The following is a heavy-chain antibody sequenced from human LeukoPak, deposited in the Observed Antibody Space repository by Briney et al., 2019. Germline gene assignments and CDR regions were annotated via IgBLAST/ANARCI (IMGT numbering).Heavy chain of an antibody. Sequence: SETLSLTCTVLGGSFRSYCWSWIRQPPGKGLVWIGYTSYSGSTNFNPSLKNRVTIAVDTSKNQFSLKLSSVTAADTAVYYCAREGTAGTNLNWFDPWGQGTLVTVSS. CDR1: GGSFRSYC. V-gene: IGHV4-59*01. D-gene: IGHD1-1*01. CDR3: AREGTAGTNLNWFDP. CDR2: TSYSGST. J-gene: IGHJ5*02.